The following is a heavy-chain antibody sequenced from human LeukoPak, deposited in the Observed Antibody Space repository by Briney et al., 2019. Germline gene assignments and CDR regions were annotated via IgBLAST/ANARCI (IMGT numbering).Heavy chain of an antibody. D-gene: IGHD5-18*01. J-gene: IGHJ5*02. CDR3: ARPIMGYSYGINWFDP. V-gene: IGHV1-8*01. CDR1: GYTSTSYD. CDR2: MNPNSGNT. Sequence: ASVKVSCKASGYTSTSYDINWVRQATGQGLEWMGWMNPNSGNTGYAQKFQGRVTMTRNTSISTAYMELSSLRSEDTAVYYCARPIMGYSYGINWFDPWGQGTLVTVSS.